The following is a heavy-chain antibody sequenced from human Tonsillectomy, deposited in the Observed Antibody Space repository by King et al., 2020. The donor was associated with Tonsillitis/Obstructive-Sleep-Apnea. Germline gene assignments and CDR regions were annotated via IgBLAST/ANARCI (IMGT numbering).Heavy chain of an antibody. CDR3: ARVSKFSVSAFDS. Sequence: VQLVESGAEVKKPGASVKVSCKASGYTFTSYDINWVRQAPGQGLEWMGWISAYNGNTKYAQKLQGRDTMTTDTSTSTAYMELRSLRSDDTAVYYCARVSKFSVSAFDSWGQGTMVTVSS. V-gene: IGHV1-18*01. CDR1: GYTFTSYD. CDR2: ISAYNGNT. J-gene: IGHJ3*02. D-gene: IGHD6-19*01.